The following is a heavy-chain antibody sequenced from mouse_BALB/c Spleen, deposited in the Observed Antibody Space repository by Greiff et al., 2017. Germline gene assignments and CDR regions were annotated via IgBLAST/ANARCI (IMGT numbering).Heavy chain of an antibody. V-gene: IGHV5-6-5*01. CDR3: ARVGYGSYFDY. D-gene: IGHD2-10*02. J-gene: IGHJ2*01. Sequence: EVKLMESGGGLVKPGGSLKLSCAASGFTFSSYAMSWVRQTPEKRLEWVASISSGGSTYYPDSVKGRFTISRDNARNILYLQMSSLRSEDTAMYYCARVGYGSYFDYWGQGTTLTVSS. CDR1: GFTFSSYA. CDR2: ISSGGST.